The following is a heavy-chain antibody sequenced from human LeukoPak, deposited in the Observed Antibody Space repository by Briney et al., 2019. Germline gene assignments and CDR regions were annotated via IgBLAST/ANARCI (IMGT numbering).Heavy chain of an antibody. CDR1: GFTFSSYS. J-gene: IGHJ4*02. Sequence: GGSLRLSCAASGFTFSSYSMNWVRQAPGKGLEWVSSTSSSSSYIYYADSLKGRFTISRDNAKNSLYLQMNSLRAEDTAVYYCARDTTYYYDGSAYYAPGSDYRGQGTLVTVSS. D-gene: IGHD3-22*01. V-gene: IGHV3-21*01. CDR2: TSSSSSYI. CDR3: ARDTTYYYDGSAYYAPGSDY.